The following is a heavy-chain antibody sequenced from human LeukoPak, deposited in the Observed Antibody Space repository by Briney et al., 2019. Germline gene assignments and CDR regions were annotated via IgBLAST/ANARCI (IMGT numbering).Heavy chain of an antibody. J-gene: IGHJ3*02. CDR2: ISDRGKT. V-gene: IGHV3-23*01. CDR1: GITLSSYD. Sequence: GGSLRLSCEATGITLSSYDMTWVRQAPGKGLEWISAISDRGKTDYAESVKGRFTISRDNSKNTLYLQLTSLRDEDTAIYYCAKLPTIFGVADSFDIWGQGTLVTVSS. CDR3: AKLPTIFGVADSFDI. D-gene: IGHD3-3*01.